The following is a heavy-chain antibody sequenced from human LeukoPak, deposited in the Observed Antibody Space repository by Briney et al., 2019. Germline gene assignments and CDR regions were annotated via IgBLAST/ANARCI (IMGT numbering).Heavy chain of an antibody. Sequence: SVKVSCKASGGTFSSYAISWVRQAPGQGLEWMGGIIPIFGAANYAQKFQGRVTITADESTSTAYMELSSLRSEDTAVYYCARIGEHITIFGVVRFYYYYGMDVWGQGTTVTVSS. CDR3: ARIGEHITIFGVVRFYYYYGMDV. V-gene: IGHV1-69*13. CDR2: IIPIFGAA. D-gene: IGHD3-3*01. J-gene: IGHJ6*02. CDR1: GGTFSSYA.